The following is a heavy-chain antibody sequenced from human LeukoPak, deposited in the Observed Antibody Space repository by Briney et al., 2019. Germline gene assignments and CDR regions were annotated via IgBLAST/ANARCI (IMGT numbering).Heavy chain of an antibody. J-gene: IGHJ4*02. CDR1: GFTFSSYW. D-gene: IGHD3-10*01. Sequence: GSLRLSCAASGFTFSSYWMSWVRQAPGKGLEWVANIKQDGSEKYYVDPVKGRFTISRDNAKNSLYLQMNSLRAEDTAVYYCARALRVLWFGELLYPSGYWGQGTLVTVSS. CDR3: ARALRVLWFGELLYPSGY. V-gene: IGHV3-7*01. CDR2: IKQDGSEK.